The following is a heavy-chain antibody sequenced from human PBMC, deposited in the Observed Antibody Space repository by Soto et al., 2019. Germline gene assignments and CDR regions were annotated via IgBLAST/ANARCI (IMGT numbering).Heavy chain of an antibody. J-gene: IGHJ4*02. V-gene: IGHV4-59*01. CDR1: GGSISSYF. CDR2: VYYTGTT. Sequence: PSETLSLTCTVSGGSISSYFYIWVRQPPGRGLEWIGSVYYTGTTDYSPSLKSRVTISVDTSKTQFSLNLRSVTAADTAVYYCARDLAAVPRAFDYWGRGTLVTVPS. D-gene: IGHD6-13*01. CDR3: ARDLAAVPRAFDY.